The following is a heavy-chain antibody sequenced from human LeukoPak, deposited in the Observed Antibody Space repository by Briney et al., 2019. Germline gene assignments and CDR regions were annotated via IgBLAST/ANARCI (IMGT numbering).Heavy chain of an antibody. CDR3: AKDLHTSAWSPTFDS. D-gene: IGHD2-2*01. CDR2: ITGPGDNT. CDR1: GFTFTTYA. J-gene: IGHJ4*02. Sequence: GGSLRLSCVASGFTFTTYAMTWVRQAPGKGLEWVSTITGPGDNTLCGDSVRGRFTISRHNPRNTLCLQMNSLRVEDTAIYYCAKDLHTSAWSPTFDSWGQGTLVTVSS. V-gene: IGHV3-23*01.